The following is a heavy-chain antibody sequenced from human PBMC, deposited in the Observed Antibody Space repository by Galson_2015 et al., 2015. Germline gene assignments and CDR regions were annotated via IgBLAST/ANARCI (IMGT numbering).Heavy chain of an antibody. V-gene: IGHV3-30*03. J-gene: IGHJ3*02. CDR1: GFTFSSYG. Sequence: SLRLSCAASGFTFSSYGMHWVRQAPGKGLEWVAVISYDGSNKYYADFVKGRFTISRDNSKNTLYLQMNSLRAEDTAVYYCASAEYQLLSLGAFDIWGQGTMVTVSS. D-gene: IGHD2-2*01. CDR2: ISYDGSNK. CDR3: ASAEYQLLSLGAFDI.